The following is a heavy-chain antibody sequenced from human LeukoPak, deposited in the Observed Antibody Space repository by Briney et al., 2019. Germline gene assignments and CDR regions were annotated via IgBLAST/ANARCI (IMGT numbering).Heavy chain of an antibody. CDR3: ARVASDWSNDDY. J-gene: IGHJ4*02. Sequence: GASVKVSCKASGGTFSSYAISWVRQAPGQGLEWMGRITPILGIANYAQKFQGRVTITADKSTSTAYMELSSLRSEDTAVYYCARVASDWSNDDYWGQGTLVTVSS. V-gene: IGHV1-69*04. CDR2: ITPILGIA. CDR1: GGTFSSYA. D-gene: IGHD3-9*01.